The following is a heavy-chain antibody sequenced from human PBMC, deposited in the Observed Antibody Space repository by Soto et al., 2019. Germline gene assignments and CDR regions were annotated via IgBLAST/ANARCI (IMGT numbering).Heavy chain of an antibody. V-gene: IGHV1-69*13. J-gene: IGHJ6*02. CDR3: ARDVGATFYYYCGMDV. CDR1: GGTFSSYA. D-gene: IGHD1-26*01. Sequence: SVKVSCKASGGTFSSYAISWVRQAPGQGLGWMGGIIPIFGTANYAQKFQGRVTITADESTSTAYMELSSLRSEDTAVYYCARDVGATFYYYCGMDVWGQGTTVTVSS. CDR2: IIPIFGTA.